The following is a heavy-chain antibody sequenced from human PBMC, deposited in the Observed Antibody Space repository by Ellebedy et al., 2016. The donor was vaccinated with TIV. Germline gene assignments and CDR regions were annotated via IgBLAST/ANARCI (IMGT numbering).Heavy chain of an antibody. V-gene: IGHV3-49*03. Sequence: PGGSLRLSCTASGFTSGDYAMSWFRQDPGKGLEWVGFIRSKAYGGTTEYAASVKGRFTISRDDSKSIAYLQMNSLKTEDTAVYYCTSSIAVAGTRAFNIWGQGTMVTVSS. CDR2: IRSKAYGGTT. CDR3: TSSIAVAGTRAFNI. CDR1: GFTSGDYA. D-gene: IGHD6-19*01. J-gene: IGHJ3*02.